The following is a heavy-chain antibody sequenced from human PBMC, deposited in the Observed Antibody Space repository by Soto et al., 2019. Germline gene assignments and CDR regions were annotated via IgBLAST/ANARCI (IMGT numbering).Heavy chain of an antibody. CDR3: ARQGSYYDFWSGYYTGIDY. J-gene: IGHJ4*02. CDR1: GGSISSSSYY. V-gene: IGHV4-39*01. D-gene: IGHD3-3*01. Sequence: SETLSLTCTVSGGSISSSSYYWGWIRQPPGKGLEWIGSIYYSGSTYYNPSLKSRVTISVDTSKNQFSLKLSSVTAADTAVYYCARQGSYYDFWSGYYTGIDYWGQGTLVT. CDR2: IYYSGST.